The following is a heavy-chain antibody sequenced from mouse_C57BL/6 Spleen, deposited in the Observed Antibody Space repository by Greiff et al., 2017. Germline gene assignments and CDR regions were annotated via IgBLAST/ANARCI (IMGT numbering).Heavy chain of an antibody. CDR3: ARKAYYSNYFDY. CDR1: GYPFTSYW. J-gene: IGHJ2*01. Sequence: QVQLQQPGAELVKPGASVKMSCKASGYPFTSYWITWVKQRPGQGLEWIGDIFPGSGSTNYNEKFKSKATLTVDTSSSTAYMQLSSLTSEDSAVYYCARKAYYSNYFDYWGQGTTLTVSS. D-gene: IGHD2-5*01. V-gene: IGHV1-55*01. CDR2: IFPGSGST.